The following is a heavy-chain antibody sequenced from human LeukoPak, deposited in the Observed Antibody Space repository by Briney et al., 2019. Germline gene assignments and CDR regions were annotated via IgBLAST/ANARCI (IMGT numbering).Heavy chain of an antibody. CDR2: IYSGGST. CDR1: GFTFSSYS. V-gene: IGHV3-53*01. D-gene: IGHD5-18*01. Sequence: GGSLRLSCAASGFTFSSYSMNWVRQAPGKGLEWVSVIYSGGSTYYADSVKGRFTISRDNSKNTLYLQMNSLRAEDTAVYYCARDRVDTAMVTWYYGMDVWGQGTTVTVSS. CDR3: ARDRVDTAMVTWYYGMDV. J-gene: IGHJ6*02.